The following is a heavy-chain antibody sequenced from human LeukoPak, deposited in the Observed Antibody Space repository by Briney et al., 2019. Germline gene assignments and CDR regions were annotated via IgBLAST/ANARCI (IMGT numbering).Heavy chain of an antibody. CDR2: IYYSGST. J-gene: IGHJ4*02. Sequence: SQTLSLTCTVSGGSISSYYWSWIRQPPGKGLEWIGYIYYSGSTNYNPSLKSRVTISVDKSKNQFSLKLSSVTAADTAVYYCARVEYYYDSSGYYYFLDYWGQGTLVTVSS. D-gene: IGHD3-22*01. CDR3: ARVEYYYDSSGYYYFLDY. CDR1: GGSISSYY. V-gene: IGHV4-59*12.